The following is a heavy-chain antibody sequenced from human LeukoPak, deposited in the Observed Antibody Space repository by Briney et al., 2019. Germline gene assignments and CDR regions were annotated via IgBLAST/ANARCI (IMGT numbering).Heavy chain of an antibody. J-gene: IGHJ4*02. CDR1: VFTFSSYA. V-gene: IGHV3-30-3*01. CDR3: ARDYYGSGSYGYFDY. Sequence: GGSLRLSCAASVFTFSSYAMHWVCEAPGKGLEWVAVISYDGSNKYYADSVKARFTISRDNSKNTVYLQMNSLRAEDTALYYCARDYYGSGSYGYFDYWGQGTLVTVSS. D-gene: IGHD3-10*01. CDR2: ISYDGSNK.